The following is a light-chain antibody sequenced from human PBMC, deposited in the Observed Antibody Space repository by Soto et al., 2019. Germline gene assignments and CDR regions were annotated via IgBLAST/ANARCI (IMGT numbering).Light chain of an antibody. CDR1: SSDLGGYNF. V-gene: IGLV2-14*01. Sequence: VLTQPASVSGSPGQSITISCTGTSSDLGGYNFVSWYQHHPGKAPKLMIFQVSNRPSGVSNRFSGSKSGNTASLTISGLQTEDEADYYCCSYTSSSPYVFGTGTKVTVL. CDR3: CSYTSSSPYV. J-gene: IGLJ1*01. CDR2: QVS.